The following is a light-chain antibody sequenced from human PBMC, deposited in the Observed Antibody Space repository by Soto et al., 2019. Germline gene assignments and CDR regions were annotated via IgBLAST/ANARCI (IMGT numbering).Light chain of an antibody. CDR3: QQYNSYWT. CDR2: DAS. V-gene: IGKV1-5*01. Sequence: DIQMTQSPSTLSASVGDRVTITCRASQSISTWLAWYQQKPGTAPKLLIYDASSLESGVPSRFGGSGSGTEFTLTISSLQPDDFATYYCQQYNSYWTFGQGTKVDIK. J-gene: IGKJ1*01. CDR1: QSISTW.